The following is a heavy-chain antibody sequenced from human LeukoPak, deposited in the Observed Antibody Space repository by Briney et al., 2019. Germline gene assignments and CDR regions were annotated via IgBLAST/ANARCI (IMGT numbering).Heavy chain of an antibody. V-gene: IGHV4-31*03. CDR1: GGSISSGGYY. Sequence: PSETLSLTCTVSGGSISSGGYYWSWIRQHPGKGLEWIGYIYYSGSTYYNPSLKSRVTISVDTSKNQFSLKLSSVTAADTAVYYCAREKGHSGSYHYFDYWGQGTLVTVSS. CDR3: AREKGHSGSYHYFDY. J-gene: IGHJ4*02. D-gene: IGHD1-26*01. CDR2: IYYSGST.